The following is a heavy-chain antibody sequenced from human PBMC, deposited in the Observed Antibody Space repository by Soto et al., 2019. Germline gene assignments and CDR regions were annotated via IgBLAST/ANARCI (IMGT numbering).Heavy chain of an antibody. J-gene: IGHJ6*02. CDR3: ARGDVGMDV. CDR1: GFTVSNKY. Sequence: PGGSLRLSCAASGFTVSNKYMTWVRQAPGKGLEWVSVIYSGGSTYYADSVKGRFTISRDSSKNTVYLQMNSLRAEDTAVYYCARGDVGMDVWGQGTTVTVSS. CDR2: IYSGGST. V-gene: IGHV3-53*01.